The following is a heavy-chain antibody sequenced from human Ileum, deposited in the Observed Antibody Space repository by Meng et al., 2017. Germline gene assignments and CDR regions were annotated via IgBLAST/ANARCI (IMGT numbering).Heavy chain of an antibody. V-gene: IGHV1-69*06. J-gene: IGHJ4*02. D-gene: IGHD5-12*01. Sequence: SVKVSCKASGGTFSSYAISWVRQAPGQGLEWMGGIIPIFGTANYAQKFQGRVTITADKSTSTAYMELSSLRSEDTAVYYCARDRIRGSWVANRLHFDYWGQGTLVTVSS. CDR2: IIPIFGTA. CDR1: GGTFSSYA. CDR3: ARDRIRGSWVANRLHFDY.